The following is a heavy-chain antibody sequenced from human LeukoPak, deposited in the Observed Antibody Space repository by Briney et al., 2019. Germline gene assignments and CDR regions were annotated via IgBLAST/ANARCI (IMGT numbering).Heavy chain of an antibody. CDR1: GYTFTSYY. CDR2: INPSGGST. D-gene: IGHD1-1*01. CDR3: ATWSPDDTFDY. V-gene: IGHV1-46*01. Sequence: GASVKVSCKASGYTFTSYYMHWVGQAPGQGLEWMGIINPSGGSTSYAQKFQGRVTMTRDTSTSTVYMELSSLRSEDTAVYYCATWSPDDTFDYWGQGTLVTVSS. J-gene: IGHJ4*02.